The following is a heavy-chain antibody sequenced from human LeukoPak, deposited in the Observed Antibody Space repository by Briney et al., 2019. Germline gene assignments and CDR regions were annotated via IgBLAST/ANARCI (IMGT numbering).Heavy chain of an antibody. D-gene: IGHD6-13*01. CDR1: GGSISSYY. V-gene: IGHV4-59*08. Sequence: SETLSLTCTVSGGSISSYYWSWIRQPPGKGLEWIGYIYCSGSTNYNPSLKSRVTISVDTSKNQFSLKLSSVTAADTAVYYCARIAAAGNFDPWGQGALVTVSS. CDR2: IYCSGST. J-gene: IGHJ5*02. CDR3: ARIAAAGNFDP.